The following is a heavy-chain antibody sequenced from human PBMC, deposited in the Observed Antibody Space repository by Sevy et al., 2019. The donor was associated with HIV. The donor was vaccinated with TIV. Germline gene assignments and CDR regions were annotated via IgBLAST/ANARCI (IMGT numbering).Heavy chain of an antibody. CDR2: INYNGHI. V-gene: IGHV4-59*08. Sequence: SETLSLTCTVSGGSISSLYRNWIRQPPGKGLEWIANINYNGHINYNPSLKSRVTLSLDKSKNQFSLRLSSVTAADTAIYYCAGENARGRGYSWGQGTLVTVSS. CDR1: GGSISSLY. CDR3: AGENARGRGYS. D-gene: IGHD3-10*01. J-gene: IGHJ4*02.